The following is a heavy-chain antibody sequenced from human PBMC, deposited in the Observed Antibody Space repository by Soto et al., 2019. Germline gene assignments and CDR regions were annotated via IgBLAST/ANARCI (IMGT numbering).Heavy chain of an antibody. CDR1: GYTFTSYY. CDR3: ARVAVGSGSYCLWFDP. D-gene: IGHD3-10*01. CDR2: INPSGGST. Sequence: QVQLVQSGAEVKKPGASVKVSCKASGYTFTSYYMHWVRQAPGQGLEWMGIINPSGGSTSYAQKLRGRVAMAGGASASPVYMALSRLRSEDTAVYYCARVAVGSGSYCLWFDPWGQGTLVTVSS. J-gene: IGHJ5*02. V-gene: IGHV1-46*03.